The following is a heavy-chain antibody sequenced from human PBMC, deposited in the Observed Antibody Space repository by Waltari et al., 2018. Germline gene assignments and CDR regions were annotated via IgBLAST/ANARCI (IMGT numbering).Heavy chain of an antibody. V-gene: IGHV4-39*01. Sequence: QLQLQESGPGLVKPSETLSLTCTVSGGSISSSSYYWGWIRQPPGKGLEWIGSIYYSGSTYYNPALKSRVTISVDTSKNQFSLKLRSEDTAVYYCARMFLVAVAGHGLDVWGQGTTVIVSS. CDR2: IYYSGST. CDR1: GGSISSSSYY. J-gene: IGHJ6*02. D-gene: IGHD6-19*01. CDR3: ARMFLVAVAGHGLDV.